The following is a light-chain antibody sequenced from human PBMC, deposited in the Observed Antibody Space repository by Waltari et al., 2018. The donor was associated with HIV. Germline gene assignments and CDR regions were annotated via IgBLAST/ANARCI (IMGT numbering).Light chain of an antibody. CDR1: SANIGNT. CDR2: RDN. Sequence: QSVLTQPPSASGTHGQRVTISCSGSSANIGNTVYWYQQLPGTAPKVLIYRDNQRPSGVPDRFSGSRSGTSASLDVSGLRSEDEATYFCAAWDDILSGWVFGGGTKLTVL. CDR3: AAWDDILSGWV. J-gene: IGLJ3*02. V-gene: IGLV1-47*01.